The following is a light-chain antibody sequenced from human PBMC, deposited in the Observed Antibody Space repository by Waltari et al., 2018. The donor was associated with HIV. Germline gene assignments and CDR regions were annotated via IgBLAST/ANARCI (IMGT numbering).Light chain of an antibody. J-gene: IGKJ3*01. CDR3: QHRKEWPPGAT. CDR1: QSVSTY. Sequence: EIVLTQSPATLSLSPGERATLSCRASQSVSTYLAWYQKRPGQAPGLLIYDASNRATGIPARFSGSGSGTDFTLTISSLEPEDFAVYYCQHRKEWPPGATFGPGTKVDVK. V-gene: IGKV3-11*01. CDR2: DAS.